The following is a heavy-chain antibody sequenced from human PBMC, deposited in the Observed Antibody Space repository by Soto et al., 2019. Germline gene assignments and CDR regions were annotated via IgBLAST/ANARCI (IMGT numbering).Heavy chain of an antibody. CDR2: ISAYNGNT. Sequence: QVQLVQSATEVKKPGASVRVSCKASGYTFNRYGITWVRQAPGQGLEWMGWISAYNGNTNYAQKFQDRVTMTTDTSTNTGYMELSRLRSNDTAVYYCARAHPRIAASDDAFDIWGQETMVTVTS. V-gene: IGHV1-18*04. CDR1: GYTFNRYG. CDR3: ARAHPRIAASDDAFDI. J-gene: IGHJ3*02. D-gene: IGHD6-13*01.